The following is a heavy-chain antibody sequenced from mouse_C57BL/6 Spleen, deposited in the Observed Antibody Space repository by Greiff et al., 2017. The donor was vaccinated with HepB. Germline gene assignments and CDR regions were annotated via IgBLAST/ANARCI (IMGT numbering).Heavy chain of an antibody. V-gene: IGHV1-5*01. D-gene: IGHD2-5*01. CDR1: GYTFTSYW. CDR2: IYPGNSDT. CDR3: TREEGSNSYYFDD. Sequence: EVKLVESGTVLARPGASVKMSCKTSGYTFTSYWMHWVKQRPGQGLEWIGAIYPGNSDTSYNQKFKGKAKLTAVTSASTAYMELSSLTNEDSAVYYCTREEGSNSYYFDDWGQGTTLTVSS. J-gene: IGHJ2*01.